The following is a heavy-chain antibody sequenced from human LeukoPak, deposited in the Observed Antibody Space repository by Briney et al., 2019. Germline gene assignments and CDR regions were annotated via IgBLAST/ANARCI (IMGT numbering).Heavy chain of an antibody. Sequence: GGSLRLSCAASGFSFSTYGVHWVRQAPGKGLEWVALIWNAGTNTYYADSVKGRFTISRDNSKSTLYLQMNSLRAEDTAVYYCAGDTPPGGDYYFDYWGQGTLVIVSS. CDR1: GFSFSTYG. J-gene: IGHJ4*02. D-gene: IGHD3-16*01. CDR3: AGDTPPGGDYYFDY. V-gene: IGHV3-33*01. CDR2: IWNAGTNT.